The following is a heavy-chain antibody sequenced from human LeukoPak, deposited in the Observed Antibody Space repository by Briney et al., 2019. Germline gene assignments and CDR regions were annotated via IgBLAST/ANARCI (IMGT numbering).Heavy chain of an antibody. D-gene: IGHD5-24*01. CDR2: ISAYNGNT. Sequence: ASVKVSCKASGYTFTSYGISWVRQAPGQGLEWMGWISAYNGNTNYAQKLQGRVTMTRDTSTRTVYMELSSLRSEDTAVYFCARSQGMATVSLTFDYWGQGTLVTVSS. V-gene: IGHV1-18*01. CDR3: ARSQGMATVSLTFDY. J-gene: IGHJ4*02. CDR1: GYTFTSYG.